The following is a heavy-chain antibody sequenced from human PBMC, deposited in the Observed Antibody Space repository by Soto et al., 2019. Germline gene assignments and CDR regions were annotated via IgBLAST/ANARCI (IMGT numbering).Heavy chain of an antibody. J-gene: IGHJ6*02. V-gene: IGHV3-48*03. D-gene: IGHD3-3*01. CDR1: EFRFSSFE. CDR2: ISRAGGTI. Sequence: GSLRLSCAASEFRFSSFEMNWVRQAPGKGLEWVSYISRAGGTIYYADSLEGRFTVSRDNAKNSLYLQMNSLRVEDTAVYYCARGSTYDFWSGYIYYGMDVWGQGTTVTVSS. CDR3: ARGSTYDFWSGYIYYGMDV.